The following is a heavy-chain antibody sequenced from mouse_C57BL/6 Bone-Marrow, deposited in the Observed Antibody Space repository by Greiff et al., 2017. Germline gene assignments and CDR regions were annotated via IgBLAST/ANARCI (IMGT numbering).Heavy chain of an antibody. CDR3: ARGLYYYGSSYFAY. J-gene: IGHJ3*01. CDR2: ISDGGSYT. D-gene: IGHD1-1*01. V-gene: IGHV5-4*01. CDR1: GFTFSSYA. Sequence: EVQGVESGGGLVKPGGSLKLSSAASGFTFSSYAMSWVRQTPEKRLEWVATISDGGSYTYYPDNVKGRFTISRDNAKNNLYLQMSHLKSEDTAMYYCARGLYYYGSSYFAYWGQGTLVTVSA.